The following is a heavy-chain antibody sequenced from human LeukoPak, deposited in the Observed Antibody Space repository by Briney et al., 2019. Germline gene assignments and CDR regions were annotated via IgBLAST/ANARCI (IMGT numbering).Heavy chain of an antibody. V-gene: IGHV3-74*01. CDR3: ARDGTASTPEDV. Sequence: PGGSLRLSCAASGFTFNTYWMHWVRQAPGKGLVWVSLIYGDGTTAIYADSVKGRFTVSRDNAKNTLYLQMNSLRAEDTAVYYCARDGTASTPEDVWGQGTTVTVSS. CDR2: IYGDGTTA. D-gene: IGHD1-26*01. CDR1: GFTFNTYW. J-gene: IGHJ6*02.